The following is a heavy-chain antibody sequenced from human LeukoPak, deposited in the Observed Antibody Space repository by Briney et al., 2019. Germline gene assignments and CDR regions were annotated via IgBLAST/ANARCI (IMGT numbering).Heavy chain of an antibody. CDR1: GGSISTYY. Sequence: PSETLSLTCTVSGGSISTYYWSWIRQPPGKGLEWIGFIYYSGSTNYNPSLKSRVTISVDTSKNQFSLKLSSVTAADTAVYYCARELAAAAEGWFGPWGQGTLVTVSP. J-gene: IGHJ5*02. CDR2: IYYSGST. D-gene: IGHD6-13*01. CDR3: ARELAAAAEGWFGP. V-gene: IGHV4-59*01.